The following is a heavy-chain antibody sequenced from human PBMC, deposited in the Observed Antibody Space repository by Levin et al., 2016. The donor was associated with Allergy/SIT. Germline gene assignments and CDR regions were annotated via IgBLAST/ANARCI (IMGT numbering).Heavy chain of an antibody. V-gene: IGHV3-21*01. Sequence: GESLKISCAASGFTFSTYSMNWVRQAPGKGLEWVASIGGSSNYMYYADSMKGRFTISRDNTENSLFLEMTSLRDDDTAVYYCARGHRHGYHYFDYWGHGTLVTVSS. D-gene: IGHD5-24*01. J-gene: IGHJ4*01. CDR3: ARGHRHGYHYFDY. CDR1: GFTFSTYS. CDR2: IGGSSNYM.